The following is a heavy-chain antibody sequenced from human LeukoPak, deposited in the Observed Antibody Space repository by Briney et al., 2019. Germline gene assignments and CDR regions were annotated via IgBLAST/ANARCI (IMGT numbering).Heavy chain of an antibody. V-gene: IGHV3-48*03. Sequence: GGPLRLSCAASGFTFSSYEMNWVRQAPGKGLEWVSYISSSGSTIYYADSVKGRFTISRDNAKNSLYLQMNSLRAEDTAVYYCASEGYDYGDYWGQGTLVTVSS. CDR2: ISSSGSTI. CDR1: GFTFSSYE. CDR3: ASEGYDYGDY. D-gene: IGHD2-15*01. J-gene: IGHJ4*02.